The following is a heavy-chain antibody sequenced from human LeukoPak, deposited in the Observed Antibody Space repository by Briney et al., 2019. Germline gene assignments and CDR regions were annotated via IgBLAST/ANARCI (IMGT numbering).Heavy chain of an antibody. CDR3: ATFGYSSGWSHFDY. D-gene: IGHD6-19*01. V-gene: IGHV1-24*01. CDR2: FDTENGET. CDR1: GYTLTELS. J-gene: IGHJ4*02. Sequence: ASGKVSCKVSGYTLTELSMHLVRQAPGKGREWMGGFDTENGETIYAQKFQGRVTMTEDTSTDTAYMELSSLRSEDTAVYYCATFGYSSGWSHFDYWGQGTLVTVSS.